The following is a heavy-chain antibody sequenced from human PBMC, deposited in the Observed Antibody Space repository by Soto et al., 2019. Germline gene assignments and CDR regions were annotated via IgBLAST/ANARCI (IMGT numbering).Heavy chain of an antibody. CDR3: AINYDSWSGYPIGDAFDI. D-gene: IGHD3-3*01. J-gene: IGHJ3*02. Sequence: QVQLVQSGAEVKKPGASVKVSCKASGYTFTSYGISWVRQAPGQGLEWMGWISAYNGNTNYAQKLQGRVTMTTDTSTSTAYMELRSLRSDDTAVYYCAINYDSWSGYPIGDAFDIWGQGTMVTVSS. V-gene: IGHV1-18*01. CDR2: ISAYNGNT. CDR1: GYTFTSYG.